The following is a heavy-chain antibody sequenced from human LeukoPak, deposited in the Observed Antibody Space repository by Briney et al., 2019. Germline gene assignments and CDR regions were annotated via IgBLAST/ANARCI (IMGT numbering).Heavy chain of an antibody. V-gene: IGHV1-46*01. CDR3: ARDQVARYSV. D-gene: IGHD4-11*01. CDR2: INPSGGST. J-gene: IGHJ4*02. CDR1: GYTFTSYY. Sequence: GASVKVSCKASGYTFTSYYMHWLRQAPGQGLEWMGIINPSGGSTSYAQRFQGRVTMTRDTSTCTVYMELSSLRSEDPAVYYCARDQVARYSVWGQGTLVTVSS.